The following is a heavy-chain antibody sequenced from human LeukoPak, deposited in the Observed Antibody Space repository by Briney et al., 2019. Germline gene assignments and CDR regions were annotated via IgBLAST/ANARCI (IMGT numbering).Heavy chain of an antibody. CDR2: IYYSGST. CDR3: ARVIVGATLWFDP. Sequence: SETLSLTCTVSGGSISSYYWSWIRQPPGKGLEWIGYIYYSGSTNYNPSLKSRVTISVDTSKNQFSLKLSSVTAADTAVYYCARVIVGATLWFDPSGQGTLVTVSS. V-gene: IGHV4-59*01. D-gene: IGHD1-26*01. CDR1: GGSISSYY. J-gene: IGHJ5*02.